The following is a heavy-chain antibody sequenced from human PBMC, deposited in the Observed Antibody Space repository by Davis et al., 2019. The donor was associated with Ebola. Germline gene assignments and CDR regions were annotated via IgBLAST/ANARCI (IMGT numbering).Heavy chain of an antibody. V-gene: IGHV1-18*01. CDR2: IAAYNYKT. CDR1: GYPFINYG. D-gene: IGHD4-17*01. CDR3: ARDLEDYGADY. Sequence: ASVKVSCKASGYPFINYGVSWVRQAPGQGLEWRGWIAAYNYKTIYAQKFQGRVTMTIDISTDTVYMEVRSLRSDDTAVYYCARDLEDYGADYWGHGTLVTVSP. J-gene: IGHJ4*01.